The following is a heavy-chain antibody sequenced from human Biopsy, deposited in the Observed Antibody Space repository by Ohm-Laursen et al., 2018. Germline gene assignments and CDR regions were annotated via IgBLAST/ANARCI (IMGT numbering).Heavy chain of an antibody. CDR1: GFTFSTYW. CDR3: TRDTTYYAGTTYYDALDV. V-gene: IGHV3-7*01. Sequence: SLRLSCAASGFTFSTYWMTWVRQAPGKGLEGVANIKRDGSQSNHADSVKGRFTISRDNAKNSLYLQMNSLRAEDTAVYCCTRDTTYYAGTTYYDALDVWGQGTTVTVSS. J-gene: IGHJ3*01. CDR2: IKRDGSQS. D-gene: IGHD2/OR15-2a*01.